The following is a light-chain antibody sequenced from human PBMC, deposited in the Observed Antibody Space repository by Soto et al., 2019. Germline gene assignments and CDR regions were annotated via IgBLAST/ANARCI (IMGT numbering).Light chain of an antibody. V-gene: IGKV3-11*01. CDR2: DAS. J-gene: IGKJ1*01. CDR3: QQRSNWPWT. CDR1: QSVNVY. Sequence: EIVLTQSPATLSSSPGERATLSCRASQSVNVYLAWYQQKPGQAPRLLIYDASSRATGIPARFSGSGSGTDFTLTISSLEPEDFAVYYCQQRSNWPWTFGQGTKVEIK.